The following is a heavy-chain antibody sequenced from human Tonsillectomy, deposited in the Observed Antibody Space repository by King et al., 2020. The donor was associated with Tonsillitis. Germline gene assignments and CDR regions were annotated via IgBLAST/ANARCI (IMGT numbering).Heavy chain of an antibody. CDR2: ITAYNGNT. CDR3: ARDDGRDSGRRTGVDY. J-gene: IGHJ4*02. D-gene: IGHD1-26*01. CDR1: GYTFSSYG. V-gene: IGHV1-18*04. Sequence: QLVQSGPEVKKPGASVKVSCKASGYTFSSYGISWVRQAPGQGLEWMGWITAYNGNTNYAQKFQGRVTMTTDTSTSTAYMGLRSLRSDDTAVYYCARDDGRDSGRRTGVDYWGQGTLVTVSS.